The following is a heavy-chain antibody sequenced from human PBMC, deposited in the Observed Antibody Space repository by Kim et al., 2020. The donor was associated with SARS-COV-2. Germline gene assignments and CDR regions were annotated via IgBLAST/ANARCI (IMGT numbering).Heavy chain of an antibody. Sequence: ASVKVSCKASGYTFTSYAMNWVRQAPGQGLEWMGWINTNTGNPTYAQGFTGRFVFSLDTSVSTAYLQISSLKAEDTAVYYCARGRAIYYYGSGSYYDFPIDYWGQGTLVTVSS. J-gene: IGHJ4*02. CDR1: GYTFTSYA. CDR2: INTNTGNP. V-gene: IGHV7-4-1*02. D-gene: IGHD3-10*01. CDR3: ARGRAIYYYGSGSYYDFPIDY.